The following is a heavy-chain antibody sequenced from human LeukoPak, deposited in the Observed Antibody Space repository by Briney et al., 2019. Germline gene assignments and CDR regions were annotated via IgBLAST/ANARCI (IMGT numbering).Heavy chain of an antibody. Sequence: SETLSLTCAVYGGSFSGYYWSWIRQPPGKGLEWIGEINHSGSTNYNPSLKSRVTISVDTSKNQFSLKLSSVTAADTAVYNCARIRRSITIFGVVTPRDRYGMDVWGQGTTVTVSS. CDR1: GGSFSGYY. CDR3: ARIRRSITIFGVVTPRDRYGMDV. D-gene: IGHD3-3*01. CDR2: INHSGST. J-gene: IGHJ6*02. V-gene: IGHV4-34*01.